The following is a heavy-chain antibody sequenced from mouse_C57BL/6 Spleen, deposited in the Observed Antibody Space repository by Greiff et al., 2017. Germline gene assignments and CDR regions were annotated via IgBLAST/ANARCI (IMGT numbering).Heavy chain of an antibody. CDR3: ARGLTEYYFDY. CDR2: IYPGDGDT. CDR1: GYAFSSSW. J-gene: IGHJ2*01. V-gene: IGHV1-82*01. D-gene: IGHD2-13*01. Sequence: QVQLQQSGPELVKPGASVKISCKASGYAFSSSWMNWVKQRPGKGLEWIGRIYPGDGDTNYNGKFKGKATLTADKSSSTAYMQLSSLTSDDSAVYFCARGLTEYYFDYWGQGTTLTVSS.